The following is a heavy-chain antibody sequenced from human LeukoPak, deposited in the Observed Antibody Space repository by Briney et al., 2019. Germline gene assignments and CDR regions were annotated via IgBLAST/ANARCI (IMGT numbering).Heavy chain of an antibody. CDR1: GFTFSSYW. J-gene: IGHJ5*02. D-gene: IGHD1-20*01. CDR2: MRQDGSEI. Sequence: GGSLRLSCVGSGFTFSSYWMTWVRQAPGKGLEWVANMRQDGSEIYYVDSVKGRFTISRDNGKKSLFLHMNSLRADDTALYYCARGPVASRGITGIDVGVDLWGQGTLVSDSS. CDR3: ARGPVASRGITGIDVGVDL. V-gene: IGHV3-7*04.